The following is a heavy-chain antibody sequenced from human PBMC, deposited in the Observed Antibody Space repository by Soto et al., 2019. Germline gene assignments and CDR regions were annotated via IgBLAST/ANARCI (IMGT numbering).Heavy chain of an antibody. J-gene: IGHJ6*02. V-gene: IGHV1-24*01. Sequence: ASVKVSCKVSGYTLTELSMHWVRQAPGKGLEWMGGFDPEDGETIYAQKFQDRVTMTEDTSTDTAYMELSSLRSEDTAVYYCARDGWGLGYYYYGMDVWGQGTTVTVSS. D-gene: IGHD2-2*03. CDR1: GYTLTELS. CDR2: FDPEDGET. CDR3: ARDGWGLGYYYYGMDV.